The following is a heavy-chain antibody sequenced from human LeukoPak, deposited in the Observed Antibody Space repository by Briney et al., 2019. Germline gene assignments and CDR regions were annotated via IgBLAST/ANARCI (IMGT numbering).Heavy chain of an antibody. J-gene: IGHJ6*03. CDR1: GGSFSGYY. CDR3: ARGLTGTYYYYYYYMDV. D-gene: IGHD1-7*01. V-gene: IGHV4-34*01. Sequence: SETLSLTCAVYGGSFSGYYWSWIRQPPGKGPEWIGEINHSGSTNYNPSLKSRVTISVDTSKSQFSLKLSSVTAADTAVYYCARGLTGTYYYYYYYMDVWGKGTTVTVSS. CDR2: INHSGST.